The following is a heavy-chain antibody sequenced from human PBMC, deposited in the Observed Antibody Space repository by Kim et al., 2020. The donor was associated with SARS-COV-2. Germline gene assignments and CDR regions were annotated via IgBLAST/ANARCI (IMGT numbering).Heavy chain of an antibody. CDR1: GFTFSSYG. CDR2: IWYDGSNK. CDR3: AREDQPPNSYGMDV. J-gene: IGHJ6*02. Sequence: GGSLRLSCAASGFTFSSYGMHWVRQAPGKGLEWVAVIWYDGSNKYYADSVKGRFTISRDNSKNTLYLQMNSLRAEDTAVYYCAREDQPPNSYGMDVWGQGTTVTVSS. V-gene: IGHV3-33*01.